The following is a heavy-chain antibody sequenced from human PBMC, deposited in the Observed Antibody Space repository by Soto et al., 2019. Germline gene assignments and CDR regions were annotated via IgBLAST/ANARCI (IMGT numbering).Heavy chain of an antibody. CDR3: ARVRYSSGWQTRGWFDP. D-gene: IGHD6-19*01. V-gene: IGHV1-69*06. CDR2: IIPIFGTA. J-gene: IGHJ5*02. CDR1: GGTFSSYA. Sequence: SVKVSCKASGGTFSSYAISWVRQAPGQGLEWMGGIIPIFGTANYAQKFQGRVTITADKSTSTAYMELSSLRSEDTAVYYCARVRYSSGWQTRGWFDPWGQGTLVTVSS.